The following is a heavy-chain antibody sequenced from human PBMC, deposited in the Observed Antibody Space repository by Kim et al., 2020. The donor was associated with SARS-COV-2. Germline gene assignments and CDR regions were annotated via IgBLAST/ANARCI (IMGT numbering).Heavy chain of an antibody. CDR3: ARGRVVVVPSPILGLGPFWEYDYLDV. Sequence: SETLSLTCAVFGESFSGYSWTWVRRPPGKGLEWIGEINHTGGTKYNPSLKSRVTISSDTSKSQFSLKVTSLSAADTAVYYCARGRVVVVPSPILGLGPFWEYDYLDVWGRGATVTVSS. CDR2: INHTGGT. V-gene: IGHV4-34*01. CDR1: GESFSGYS. D-gene: IGHD2-2*01. J-gene: IGHJ6*03.